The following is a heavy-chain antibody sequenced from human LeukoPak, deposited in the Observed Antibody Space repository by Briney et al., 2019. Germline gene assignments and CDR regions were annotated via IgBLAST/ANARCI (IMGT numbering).Heavy chain of an antibody. CDR3: ARLLRPPAYDYIWETYRYSGFDP. J-gene: IGHJ5*02. Sequence: GESLKISCQASGYSFNTYWIGWVRQMRGKGLEWMGIIYPDDSDTRYSPLFEGHVTISADDSTATTYLQWSSLQASDTAMYYCARLLRPPAYDYIWETYRYSGFDPWGQGTQVTVSS. D-gene: IGHD3-16*02. CDR2: IYPDDSDT. CDR1: GYSFNTYW. V-gene: IGHV5-51*01.